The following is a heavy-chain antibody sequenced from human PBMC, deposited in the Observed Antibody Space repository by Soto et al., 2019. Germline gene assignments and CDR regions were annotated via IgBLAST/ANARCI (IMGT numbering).Heavy chain of an antibody. V-gene: IGHV1-69*01. J-gene: IGHJ3*02. D-gene: IGHD3-16*02. CDR1: GGTFSSYA. CDR3: ATGPRYEYVWGSYRHDGGDDAFDI. CDR2: IIPIFGTA. Sequence: QVQLVQSGAEVKKPGSSVKVSCKASGGTFSSYAISWVRQAPGQGLEWMGGIIPIFGTANYAQKFQGRVTLTADESTSTAYMELSSLRSEDTAVYYCATGPRYEYVWGSYRHDGGDDAFDIWGQGTMVTVSS.